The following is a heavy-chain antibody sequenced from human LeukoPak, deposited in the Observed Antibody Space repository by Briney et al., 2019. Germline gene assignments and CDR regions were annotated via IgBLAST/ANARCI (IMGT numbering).Heavy chain of an antibody. V-gene: IGHV1-46*01. CDR2: INPSGGST. CDR1: GYTFTSYY. J-gene: IGHJ4*02. Sequence: ASVKVSCKASGYTFTSYYMHWVRQAPGQGLEWMGIINPSGGSTSYAQKFQGRVTMTRDTSISTAYMELSRLRSDDTAVYYCAREPKYYFDYWGQGTLVTVSS. CDR3: AREPKYYFDY.